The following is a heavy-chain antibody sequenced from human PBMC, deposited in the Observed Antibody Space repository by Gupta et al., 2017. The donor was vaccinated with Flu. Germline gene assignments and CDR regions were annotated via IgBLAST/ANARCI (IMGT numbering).Heavy chain of an antibody. Sequence: TYSRNWVRQAPGKGLEWVSSLTSSSNYIYYADSVKGRFTISRDNAKNALYLEMNSLRGEDKAVYYCARYLGGGNGFSAFDIWGQGTLVNVSS. CDR3: ARYLGGGNGFSAFDI. J-gene: IGHJ3*02. V-gene: IGHV3-21*01. D-gene: IGHD1-1*01. CDR1: TYS. CDR2: LTSSSNYI.